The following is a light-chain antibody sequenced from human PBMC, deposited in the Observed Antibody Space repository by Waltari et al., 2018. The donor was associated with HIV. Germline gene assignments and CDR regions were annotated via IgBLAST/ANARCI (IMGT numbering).Light chain of an antibody. CDR1: SSNIRSNT. CDR2: SNA. J-gene: IGLJ3*02. CDR3: AAWDDSLNGWV. Sequence: GQRVTISCSGSSSNIRSNTVSWYQQLPGTAPKLLIYSNAQRPSGVPDRFSGSKSGTSASLAISGLQSEDEADYYCAAWDDSLNGWVFGGGTKLTVL. V-gene: IGLV1-44*01.